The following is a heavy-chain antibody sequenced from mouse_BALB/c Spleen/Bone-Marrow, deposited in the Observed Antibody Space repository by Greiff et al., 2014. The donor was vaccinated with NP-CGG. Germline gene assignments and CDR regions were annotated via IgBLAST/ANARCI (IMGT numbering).Heavy chain of an antibody. J-gene: IGHJ4*01. V-gene: IGHV5-6*01. Sequence: EVQLVESGGDLVKPGGSLKLSCAASGFTFSNYGMSWVRQTPDKRLEWVATINSGGGYTYYPDSVKGRFTISRDNAKNTLYLQMSSLKSEETAMDYCAWSYGKITRDMDFWGEGTSVTVSS. CDR2: INSGGGYT. D-gene: IGHD2-1*01. CDR1: GFTFSNYG. CDR3: AWSYGKITRDMDF.